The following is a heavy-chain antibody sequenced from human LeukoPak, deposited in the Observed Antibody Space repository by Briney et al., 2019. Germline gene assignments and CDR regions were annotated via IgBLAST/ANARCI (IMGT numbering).Heavy chain of an antibody. CDR3: ARRSFPYYDFWSGWYNWFDP. J-gene: IGHJ5*02. CDR2: INHSGST. Sequence: SSETLSLTCAVYGGSFSGYYWSWIRQPPGKGLEWIGEINHSGSTNYNPSLKSRVTISVDTSKNQFSRKLSSVTAADTAVYYCARRSFPYYDFWSGWYNWFDPWGQGTLVTVSS. D-gene: IGHD3-3*01. V-gene: IGHV4-34*01. CDR1: GGSFSGYY.